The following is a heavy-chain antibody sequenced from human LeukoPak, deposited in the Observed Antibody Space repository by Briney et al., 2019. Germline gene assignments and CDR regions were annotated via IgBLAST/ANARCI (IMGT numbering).Heavy chain of an antibody. CDR3: AKGPVAGLSDAFDI. Sequence: QPGGSLRLSCAASGFTVSSNYMSWVRQAPGKGLEWVSVIYSGGSTYYADSVKGRFTISRDNSKNTLYLQMNSLRAEDTALYYCAKGPVAGLSDAFDIWGQGTMVTVSS. CDR2: IYSGGST. D-gene: IGHD6-19*01. CDR1: GFTVSSNY. J-gene: IGHJ3*02. V-gene: IGHV3-53*05.